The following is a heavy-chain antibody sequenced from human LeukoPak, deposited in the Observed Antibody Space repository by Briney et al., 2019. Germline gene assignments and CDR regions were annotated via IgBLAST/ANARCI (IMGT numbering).Heavy chain of an antibody. V-gene: IGHV3-23*01. CDR2: ISGSGGST. CDR3: AKCEWELSYFDY. J-gene: IGHJ4*02. CDR1: GFTFSSYA. Sequence: GGSLRLSCAASGFTFSSYAMSWVRQAPGKGLEWVSAISGSGGSTYYADSVKGRFTISRDNSKNTLYLQMNSLRAEDTAGYYCAKCEWELSYFDYWGQGTLVTVSS. D-gene: IGHD1-26*01.